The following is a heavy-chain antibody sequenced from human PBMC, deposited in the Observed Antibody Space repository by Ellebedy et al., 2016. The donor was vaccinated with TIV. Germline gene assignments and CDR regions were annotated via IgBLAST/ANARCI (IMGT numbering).Heavy chain of an antibody. V-gene: IGHV4-39*06. Sequence: MPSETLSLTCTVSGGSLSSNDFYRGWIRQPPGRGLEWIGSIHYSGTTYGNQSLESPMNMSIDTSKNQFALKMTSVTAADTDVYYCARDPAQPRGRFDTWGQGTLVTVSS. D-gene: IGHD1-14*01. CDR1: GGSLSSNDFY. J-gene: IGHJ5*02. CDR3: ARDPAQPRGRFDT. CDR2: IHYSGTT.